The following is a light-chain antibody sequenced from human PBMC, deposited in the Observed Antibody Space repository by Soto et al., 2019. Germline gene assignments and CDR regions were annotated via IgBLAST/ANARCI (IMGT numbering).Light chain of an antibody. J-gene: IGKJ1*01. CDR1: QSVSSN. Sequence: IVRTQSPATLSVSPGERATVACRSSQSVSSNLAWYQQKPGQAPRLLIYGASIRATGIPARFSGSGSGTEFTLTISTLQSEDFAIYYCQHYNNWPPWTFGQGTKVDI. CDR2: GAS. CDR3: QHYNNWPPWT. V-gene: IGKV3-15*01.